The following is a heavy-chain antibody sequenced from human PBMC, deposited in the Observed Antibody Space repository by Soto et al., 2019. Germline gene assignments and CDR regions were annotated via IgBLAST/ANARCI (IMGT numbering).Heavy chain of an antibody. Sequence: RSLTCTVSGGSISSSSYYWGWIRQPPGKGLEWIGSIYYSGSTYYNPSLKSRVTISVDTSKNQFSLKLSSVTAADTAAYYCARRTQTLRFLEWLFDYWGQGTLVTVSS. CDR3: ARRTQTLRFLEWLFDY. V-gene: IGHV4-39*01. J-gene: IGHJ4*02. CDR1: GGSISSSSYY. CDR2: IYYSGST. D-gene: IGHD3-3*01.